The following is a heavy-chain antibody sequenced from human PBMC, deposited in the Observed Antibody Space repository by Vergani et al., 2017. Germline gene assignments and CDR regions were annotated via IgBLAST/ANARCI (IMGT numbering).Heavy chain of an antibody. CDR1: GFTFSSYA. CDR3: VKDADLGQQDAFDI. J-gene: IGHJ3*02. CDR2: ISSNGGST. D-gene: IGHD3-16*01. V-gene: IGHV3-64D*06. Sequence: EVQLVESGGGLVQPGGSLRLSCSASGFTFSSYAMHWVRQGPGKGLEYVSAISSNGGSTYYADSVKCRFTISRDNSKNTLYLQMSSLRAEDTAVYYCVKDADLGQQDAFDIWGQGTMVTVSS.